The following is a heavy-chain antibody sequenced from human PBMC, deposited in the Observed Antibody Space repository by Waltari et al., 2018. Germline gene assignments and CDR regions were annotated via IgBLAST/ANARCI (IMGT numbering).Heavy chain of an antibody. V-gene: IGHV1-69*04. CDR2: IIPILGIA. Sequence: QVQLVQSGAEVKKPGSSVKVSCKASGGTFSSYAISWVRQAPGQGLEWMGGIIPILGIANYAQKFQGRVTITADESTSTAYMELSSLRSEDTAVYYCARDPPYSSPAHQGYYYMDVWGKGTTVTVSS. D-gene: IGHD6-13*01. CDR1: GGTFSSYA. CDR3: ARDPPYSSPAHQGYYYMDV. J-gene: IGHJ6*03.